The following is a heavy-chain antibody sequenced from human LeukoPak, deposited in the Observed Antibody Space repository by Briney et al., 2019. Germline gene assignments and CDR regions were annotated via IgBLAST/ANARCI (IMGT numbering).Heavy chain of an antibody. D-gene: IGHD3-16*01. V-gene: IGHV3-48*03. CDR2: ISGSGGAI. CDR1: GFTFSSYE. J-gene: IGHJ4*02. Sequence: GGSLRLSCAASGFTFSSYEMNWVRQAPGKGLEWVSYISGSGGAIKYADSVKGRFTISRDNAKNSLYLQMNSLRAEDTAIYYCARGGRMGEFTYYFDYWGQGKLVTVSS. CDR3: ARGGRMGEFTYYFDY.